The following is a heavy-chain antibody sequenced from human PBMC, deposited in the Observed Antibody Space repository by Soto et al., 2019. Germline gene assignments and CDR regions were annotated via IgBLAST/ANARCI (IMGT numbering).Heavy chain of an antibody. CDR2: IYPGDSDT. Sequence: PGESLKISCKSAGYSFTSYWIAWVRQMHGKGLEWMGIIYPGDSDTRYSPPFQGQVTISVDKSISTAYLQWSSLKASDTAIYYCAKRGKESTRSFWFDPWGQGTLVTVSS. CDR1: GYSFTSYW. D-gene: IGHD2-2*01. J-gene: IGHJ5*02. CDR3: AKRGKESTRSFWFDP. V-gene: IGHV5-51*01.